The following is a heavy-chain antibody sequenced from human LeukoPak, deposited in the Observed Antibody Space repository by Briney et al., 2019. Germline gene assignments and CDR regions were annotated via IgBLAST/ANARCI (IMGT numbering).Heavy chain of an antibody. CDR2: IASRGTAT. CDR3: ARGLGTTVTASMDV. V-gene: IGHV3-64*01. Sequence: PGGSLRLSCAASGFSFTTYAMHWVRQGPGKGLEYVSGIASRGTATSFTNSVKSGFTISRDNSNNTLYLQMGSLRVEDMAGYCCARGLGTTVTASMDVWGQGTTVTVSS. J-gene: IGHJ6*02. D-gene: IGHD4-17*01. CDR1: GFSFTTYA.